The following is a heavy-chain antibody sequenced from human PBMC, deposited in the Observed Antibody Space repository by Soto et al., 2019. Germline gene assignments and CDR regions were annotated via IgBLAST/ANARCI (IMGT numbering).Heavy chain of an antibody. CDR2: INNSGST. D-gene: IGHD3-10*01. CDR3: ARGRGDGYNQDWYFDL. Sequence: ETLSPTSAVNEGSFSSYYWSWIRQPPGKGLEWIGEINNSGSTNYNPSLKSRVSISVGTSNNQFSLKLSSVTAADTAVYYCARGRGDGYNQDWYFDLWGRGTLVTVSS. J-gene: IGHJ2*01. V-gene: IGHV4-34*01. CDR1: EGSFSSYY.